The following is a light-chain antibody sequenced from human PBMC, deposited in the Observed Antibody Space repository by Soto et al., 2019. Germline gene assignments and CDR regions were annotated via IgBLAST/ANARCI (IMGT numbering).Light chain of an antibody. Sequence: EIVLTQSPGTLSLSPGERATLSCRASQSVGSSNLAWYQQNPGQAPRLLIYGASSRATGIPDRFSGSGSGTDFALTISRREPEDFAVYYCQQYGSSPNTFGQGTKLEIK. CDR3: QQYGSSPNT. CDR1: QSVGSSN. CDR2: GAS. J-gene: IGKJ2*01. V-gene: IGKV3-20*01.